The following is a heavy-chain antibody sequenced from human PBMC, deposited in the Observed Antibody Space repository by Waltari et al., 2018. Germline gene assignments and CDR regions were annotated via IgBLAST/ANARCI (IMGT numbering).Heavy chain of an antibody. D-gene: IGHD1-26*01. CDR1: GGSVRSVRYY. V-gene: IGHV4-61*01. J-gene: IGHJ6*02. Sequence: QVQLQESGPGLVKPSETLSLTCPVSGGSVRSVRYYWSWIRQPPGKGLEWIGYIYYSGSTNYNPSRKSRVTISVDTSKNQFSLKLSSVTAADTAVYYCARDRPYSGYGMDVWGQGTTVTVSS. CDR3: ARDRPYSGYGMDV. CDR2: IYYSGST.